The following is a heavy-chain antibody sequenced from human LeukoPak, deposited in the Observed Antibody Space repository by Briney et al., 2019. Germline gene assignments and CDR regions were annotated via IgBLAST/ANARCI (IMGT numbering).Heavy chain of an antibody. V-gene: IGHV3-48*03. D-gene: IGHD6-13*01. CDR2: ISSSGSTI. Sequence: GGSLRLSCAASGFTFSSYEMKWVRQAPGKGLEWVSYISSSGSTIYYADSVKGRFTISRDNAKNSLYLQMNSLRAEDTAVYYCARVSSSWYGDYWGQGTLVTVSS. CDR3: ARVSSSWYGDY. CDR1: GFTFSSYE. J-gene: IGHJ4*02.